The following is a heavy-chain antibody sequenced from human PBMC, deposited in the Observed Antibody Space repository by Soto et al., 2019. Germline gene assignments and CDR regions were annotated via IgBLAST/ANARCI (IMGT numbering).Heavy chain of an antibody. CDR1: GGSISSYY. D-gene: IGHD3-3*01. CDR3: ARGLPRRGFLEP. Sequence: LTCTVSGGSISSYYWSWIRQPPGKGLEWIGYIYYSGSTNYNPSLKSRVTISVDTSKNQFSLKLSSVTAADTAVYYCARGLPRRGFLEPWGQGTLVTVSS. CDR2: IYYSGST. V-gene: IGHV4-59*01. J-gene: IGHJ5*02.